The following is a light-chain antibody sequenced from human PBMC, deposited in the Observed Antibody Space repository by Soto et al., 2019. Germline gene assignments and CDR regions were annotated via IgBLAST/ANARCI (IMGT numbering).Light chain of an antibody. CDR2: WAS. CDR1: QNILYKSKNKNY. V-gene: IGKV4-1*01. Sequence: DIVLTQSPDSLGMSLGERSTINCKSSQNILYKSKNKNYLAWYQQKPGQPPKLIIYWASTRESGVPDRFSGSGSGTDCTLTINGLQAEDVAVYFCQQYHTTPFTLGPGTKVDIK. J-gene: IGKJ3*01. CDR3: QQYHTTPFT.